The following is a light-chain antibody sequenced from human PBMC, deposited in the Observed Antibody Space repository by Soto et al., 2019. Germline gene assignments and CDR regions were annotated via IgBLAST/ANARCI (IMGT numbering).Light chain of an antibody. Sequence: LVMNQSPATLSVTLGDSAPLSCRASQSVSSNLAWYQQKPGQAPRLLIYGASTRATGIPARFSGSGSGTEFTLTISSLQSEDFAVYSCQQYNNWPLTFGGGSKVDIK. J-gene: IGKJ4*01. CDR1: QSVSSN. CDR3: QQYNNWPLT. CDR2: GAS. V-gene: IGKV3-15*01.